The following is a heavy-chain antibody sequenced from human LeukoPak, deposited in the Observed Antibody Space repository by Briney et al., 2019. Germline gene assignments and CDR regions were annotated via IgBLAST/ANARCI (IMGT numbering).Heavy chain of an antibody. D-gene: IGHD3-22*01. J-gene: IGHJ1*01. Sequence: SVTLSLTCAVSGDYISSSSYYWGWVRQSPGTGLEWIGDIYHRGRTDYNPSLKSRVAISIDTSKNQFSLRLRSMTAADTAVFYCARRRYYDSTGYFEWGRGTLVTVSS. CDR2: IYHRGRT. CDR3: ARRRYYDSTGYFE. CDR1: GDYISSSSYY. V-gene: IGHV4-39*01.